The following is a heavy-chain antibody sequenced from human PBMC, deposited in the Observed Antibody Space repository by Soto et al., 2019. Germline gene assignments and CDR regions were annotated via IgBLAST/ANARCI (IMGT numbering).Heavy chain of an antibody. D-gene: IGHD3-3*01. V-gene: IGHV4-34*01. J-gene: IGHJ5*02. CDR2: INHSGST. Sequence: SETLSLTCAVYGGSFSGYYWSWIRQPPGKGLEWIGEINHSGSTNYNPSLKSRVTISVDTSKNQFSLKLSSVTAADTAVYYCARGNLPNYDFWSGYRYNWFDPWGQGTLVTVSS. CDR3: ARGNLPNYDFWSGYRYNWFDP. CDR1: GGSFSGYY.